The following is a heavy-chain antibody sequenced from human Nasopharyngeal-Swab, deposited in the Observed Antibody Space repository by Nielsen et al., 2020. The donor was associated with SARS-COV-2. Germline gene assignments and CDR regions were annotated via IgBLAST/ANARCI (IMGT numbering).Heavy chain of an antibody. CDR2: IGTAGDT. CDR3: ARALAPYSGYDYDYYYGMDV. D-gene: IGHD5-12*01. V-gene: IGHV3-13*04. J-gene: IGHJ6*02. Sequence: GESLKICCAASGFTFSSYDMHWVRQATGKGLEWVSAIGTAGDTYYPGSVKGRFTISRENAKNSLYLQMNSLRAGDTAVYYCARALAPYSGYDYDYYYGMDVWGQGTTVTVSS. CDR1: GFTFSSYD.